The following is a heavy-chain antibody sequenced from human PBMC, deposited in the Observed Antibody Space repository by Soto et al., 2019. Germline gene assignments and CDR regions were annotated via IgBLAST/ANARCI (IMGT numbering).Heavy chain of an antibody. V-gene: IGHV3-21*01. J-gene: IGHJ2*01. CDR1: GFTFTRYS. D-gene: IGHD3-10*01. CDR3: ARALSGYWYFDL. CDR2: ISSSNSYI. Sequence: PGGSLRLSCAASGFTFTRYSRNWVRQAPGKGLEWVAVISSSNSYIYYADSVKGRFTISRDNAKNSLYLQMNSLRGEDTAVYYCARALSGYWYFDLWGRDTLVTVYS.